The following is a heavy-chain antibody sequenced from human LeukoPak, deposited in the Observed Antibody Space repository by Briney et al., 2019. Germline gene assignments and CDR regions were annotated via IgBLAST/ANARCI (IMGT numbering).Heavy chain of an antibody. V-gene: IGHV4-34*01. CDR1: GGSFSDYY. J-gene: IGHJ4*02. CDR3: AREGYDILTGYYPDY. Sequence: SETLSLTCAVYGGSFSDYYWSWIRQPPGKGLEWIGEINHSGSTNYNPSLKSRVTISVDTSKNQFSLKLSSVTAADTAVYYCAREGYDILTGYYPDYWGQGTLVTVSS. D-gene: IGHD3-9*01. CDR2: INHSGST.